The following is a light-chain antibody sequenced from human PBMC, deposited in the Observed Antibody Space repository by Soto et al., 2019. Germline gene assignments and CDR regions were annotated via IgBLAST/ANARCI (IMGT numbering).Light chain of an antibody. Sequence: QSVLTQPASVSGSPGQSITISCTGTSSDVGGYNFVSWYQQHPGKAPKLMIYEVRNRPSGVSNRFSGSKSGNTASLTISGLQAEDEADYYCSSYTSSNSLYVFGTGTKLTVL. CDR1: SSDVGGYNF. CDR2: EVR. J-gene: IGLJ1*01. V-gene: IGLV2-14*01. CDR3: SSYTSSNSLYV.